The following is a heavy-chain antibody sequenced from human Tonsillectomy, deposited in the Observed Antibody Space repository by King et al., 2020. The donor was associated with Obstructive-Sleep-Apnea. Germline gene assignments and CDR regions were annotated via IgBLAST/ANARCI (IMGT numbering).Heavy chain of an antibody. D-gene: IGHD3-10*01. Sequence: VQLVESGGGLVKPGGSLRLSCAASGFTFSSYSMNWVRQAPGKGLEWVSSISSSSSYIYYADSVKGRFTISRDNAKNSLYLKMNSLRAEDTAVYYCARDKYYYGSGSYYNAPLDYWGQGTLVTVSS. CDR3: ARDKYYYGSGSYYNAPLDY. V-gene: IGHV3-21*01. J-gene: IGHJ4*02. CDR1: GFTFSSYS. CDR2: ISSSSSYI.